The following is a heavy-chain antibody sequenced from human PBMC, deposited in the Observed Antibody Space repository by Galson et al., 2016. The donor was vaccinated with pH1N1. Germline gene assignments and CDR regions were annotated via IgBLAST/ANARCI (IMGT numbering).Heavy chain of an antibody. D-gene: IGHD2-21*01. CDR3: ALMGDCGGVLSDD. V-gene: IGHV2-70*11. J-gene: IGHJ4*02. CDR2: FDWVDDT. Sequence: PALVKPPLTLPLTCTSSGFSLTTRGMCVSWVRQPPGKALEGLARFDWVDDTWYITSLKTRLTISKDTSKNQVVLTLTNMDPVDTATYYCALMGDCGGVLSDDWGQGTLVTVSS. CDR1: GFSLTTRGMC.